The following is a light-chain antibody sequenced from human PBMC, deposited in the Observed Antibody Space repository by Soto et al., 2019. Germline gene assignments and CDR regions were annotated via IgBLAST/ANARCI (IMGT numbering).Light chain of an antibody. CDR3: GQFVSSPQRT. V-gene: IGKV3-20*01. J-gene: IGKJ1*01. CDR1: QSVGDTF. CDR2: GVS. Sequence: EIVLTQSPGTLSLSPGEKATLSCRASQSVGDTFLSWYQQKPGLAPRLLIYGVSNRATGIPDRFSGSGSGTDFILTISRLESEDFALYSCGQFVSSPQRTLGQGTKVESK.